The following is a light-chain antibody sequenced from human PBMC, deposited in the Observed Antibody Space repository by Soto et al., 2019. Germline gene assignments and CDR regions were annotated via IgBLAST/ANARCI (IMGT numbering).Light chain of an antibody. J-gene: IGKJ4*01. CDR2: AAS. V-gene: IGKV1-17*03. Sequence: DIPMTQSPSAMSASVGDRVTITCRARQGIIYYLAWFQQKPGKVPIRLIYAASRLQSSVPSRFSGSGSGTEFTLTVSSLQPEDFATYYCLQHYSYPLTFGGGTTVEIK. CDR3: LQHYSYPLT. CDR1: QGIIYY.